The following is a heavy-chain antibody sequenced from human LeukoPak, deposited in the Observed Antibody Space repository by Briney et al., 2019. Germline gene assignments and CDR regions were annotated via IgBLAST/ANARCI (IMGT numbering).Heavy chain of an antibody. CDR2: IYTSGST. Sequence: SETLSLTCTVSGGSISSGSYYWSWIRQPAGKGLEWIGRIYTSGSTNYNPSLKSRVTIPVDTSKNQFSLKLSSVTAADTAVYYCARGVAYFDYWGQGTLVTVSS. CDR1: GGSISSGSYY. J-gene: IGHJ4*02. D-gene: IGHD5-12*01. CDR3: ARGVAYFDY. V-gene: IGHV4-61*02.